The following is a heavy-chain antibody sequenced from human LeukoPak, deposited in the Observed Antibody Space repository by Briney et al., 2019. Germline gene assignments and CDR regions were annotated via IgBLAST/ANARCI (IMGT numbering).Heavy chain of an antibody. J-gene: IGHJ4*02. CDR2: IIPIFGTA. CDR3: ASADSRDGYNDGFDY. D-gene: IGHD5-24*01. V-gene: IGHV1-69*05. CDR1: GGTFSSYA. Sequence: SVKVSCKASGGTFSSYAISWVRQAPGQGLEWMGGIIPIFGTANYAQKFQGRVTITTDESTSTAYMELSSLRSEDTAVYYCASADSRDGYNDGFDYWGQGTLVTVSS.